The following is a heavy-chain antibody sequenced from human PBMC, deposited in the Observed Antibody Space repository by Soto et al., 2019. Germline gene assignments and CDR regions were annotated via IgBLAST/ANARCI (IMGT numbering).Heavy chain of an antibody. V-gene: IGHV3-74*01. J-gene: IGHJ1*01. CDR2: INSDGSST. CDR1: GFTFSSFW. CDR3: ARDSSKTAGGTFR. D-gene: IGHD1-1*01. Sequence: GGSLRLSCAASGFTFSSFWMHWVRQTPGKGLVWVSRINSDGSSTSYADSVKGRFTISRDNAKNTLYLQMNSLTAEDTAVYYCARDSSKTAGGTFRWGQGTLVTVSS.